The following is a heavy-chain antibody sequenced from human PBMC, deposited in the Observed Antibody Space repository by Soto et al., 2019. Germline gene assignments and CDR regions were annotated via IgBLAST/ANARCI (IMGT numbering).Heavy chain of an antibody. Sequence: EVQLVESGGGLVQPGGSLRLSCAASGFTFSHYWMTWVRQAPGKGLEWVANMKEDGSEKNYVDSVKGRFTISRDNAKNSLYLQMNSLRAEDTAMYYCARGGSESDYWGHGTLVTVSS. CDR2: MKEDGSEK. CDR3: ARGGSESDY. D-gene: IGHD3-16*01. J-gene: IGHJ4*01. CDR1: GFTFSHYW. V-gene: IGHV3-7*01.